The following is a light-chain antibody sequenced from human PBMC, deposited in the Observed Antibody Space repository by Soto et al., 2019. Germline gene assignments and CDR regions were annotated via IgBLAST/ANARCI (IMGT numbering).Light chain of an antibody. Sequence: EVVLTQSPATMSLYPGEGATLSCRASQSVSTYLGWYQQKPGQAPRLLIFEASKRATGIPDRISGSGSGTDFTLTISSLEPEDFAVYYCQQRSNWPLTFGGGTKVEIK. J-gene: IGKJ4*01. CDR2: EAS. CDR3: QQRSNWPLT. CDR1: QSVSTY. V-gene: IGKV3-11*01.